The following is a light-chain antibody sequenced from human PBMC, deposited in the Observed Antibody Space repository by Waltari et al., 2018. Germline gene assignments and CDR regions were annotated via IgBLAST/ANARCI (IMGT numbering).Light chain of an antibody. V-gene: IGKV3-20*01. CDR1: QSVGKY. CDR2: DAS. Sequence: EIVLTQSPGTLSLSPGERATLSCRASQSVGKYLVWYQQKPGQAPRLLIYDASTRATGIPDRFSGSGSGTDFSLTISRLEPEDFAVYDCQKYVNLPATFGQGTRVEIK. CDR3: QKYVNLPAT. J-gene: IGKJ1*01.